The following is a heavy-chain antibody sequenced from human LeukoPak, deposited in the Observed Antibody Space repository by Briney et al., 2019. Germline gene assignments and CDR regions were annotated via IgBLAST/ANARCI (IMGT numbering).Heavy chain of an antibody. Sequence: GRSLRLSCAASGFTFSSYAMHWVRQAPGKGLEWVAVISYDGSNKYYADSVKGRFTISRDNSKNTLYLQMNSLRAEDTAVYYCARAHASLRITMIVVGEHAFDIWGQGTMVTVSS. CDR3: ARAHASLRITMIVVGEHAFDI. D-gene: IGHD3-22*01. CDR2: ISYDGSNK. V-gene: IGHV3-30-3*01. J-gene: IGHJ3*02. CDR1: GFTFSSYA.